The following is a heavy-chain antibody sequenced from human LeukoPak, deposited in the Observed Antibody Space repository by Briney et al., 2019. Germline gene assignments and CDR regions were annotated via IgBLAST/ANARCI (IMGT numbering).Heavy chain of an antibody. CDR3: AIEVVRGVINHFDY. CDR1: GGSISSGDYY. J-gene: IGHJ4*02. D-gene: IGHD3-10*01. Sequence: PSEILSLTCTVSGGSISSGDYYWSWIRQPPGKGLEWIGYIYYSGSTYYNPSLKSRVTISVDTSKNQFSLKLSSVTAADTAVYYCAIEVVRGVINHFDYWGQGTLVTVSS. V-gene: IGHV4-30-4*01. CDR2: IYYSGST.